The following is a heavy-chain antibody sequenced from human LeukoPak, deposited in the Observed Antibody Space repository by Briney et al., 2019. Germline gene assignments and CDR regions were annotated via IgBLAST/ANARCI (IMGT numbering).Heavy chain of an antibody. J-gene: IGHJ4*02. CDR3: ARVSRRSTDY. Sequence: SETLSLTCTVSGGSISGYYWSWIRQPPGKGLEWIGEINHSGSTNYNPSLKSRVTISVDTSKNQFSLKLSSVTAADTAVYYCARVSRRSTDYWGQGTLVTVSS. D-gene: IGHD5/OR15-5a*01. CDR2: INHSGST. CDR1: GGSISGYY. V-gene: IGHV4-34*01.